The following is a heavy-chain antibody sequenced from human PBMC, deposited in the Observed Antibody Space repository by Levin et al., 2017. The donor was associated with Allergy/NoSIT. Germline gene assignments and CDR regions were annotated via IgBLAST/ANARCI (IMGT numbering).Heavy chain of an antibody. CDR3: ARGKDGIIYFGEFSPFDY. Sequence: PSETLSLTCTVSSVSISSTNDYWGWIRQPPGKGLEWIGNIFYSGTTYYNPSLKSRVTIFVDTSKNQFSLKLTSVTAADTAVYYCARGKDGIIYFGEFSPFDYWGQGTLVSVSS. J-gene: IGHJ4*02. CDR1: SVSISSTNDY. V-gene: IGHV4-39*01. D-gene: IGHD3-16*01. CDR2: IFYSGTT.